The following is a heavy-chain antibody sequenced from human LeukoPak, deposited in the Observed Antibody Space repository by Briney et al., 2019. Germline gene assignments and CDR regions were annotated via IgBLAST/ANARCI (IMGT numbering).Heavy chain of an antibody. CDR3: AKDLSDYYDSSGYYPHFDY. V-gene: IGHV3-23*01. D-gene: IGHD3-22*01. CDR1: GFTFSNYA. CDR2: ITGSGGST. Sequence: GGSLRLSCAASGFTFSNYAMTWVRQAPGKGLEWVSAITGSGGSTFYADSVKGRFTISRDNSKNTLYLQMNSLRAEDTAVYYCAKDLSDYYDSSGYYPHFDYWGQGTLVTVSS. J-gene: IGHJ4*02.